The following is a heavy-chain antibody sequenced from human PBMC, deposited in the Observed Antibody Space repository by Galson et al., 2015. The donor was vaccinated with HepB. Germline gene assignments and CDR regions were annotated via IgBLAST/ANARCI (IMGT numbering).Heavy chain of an antibody. CDR1: GGSISSYY. V-gene: IGHV4-59*01. D-gene: IGHD6-13*01. J-gene: IGHJ4*02. Sequence: ETLSLTCTVSGGSISSYYWSWIRQPPGKGLEWIGYIYYSGSTNYNPSLKSRVTISVDTSKNQFSLKLSSVTAADTAVYYCARGGGSSWYGDFDYWGQGTLVTVSS. CDR2: IYYSGST. CDR3: ARGGGSSWYGDFDY.